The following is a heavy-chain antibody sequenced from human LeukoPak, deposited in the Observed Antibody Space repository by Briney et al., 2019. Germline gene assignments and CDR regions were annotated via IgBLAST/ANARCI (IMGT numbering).Heavy chain of an antibody. D-gene: IGHD3-22*01. CDR1: GGSMSSSNW. V-gene: IGHV4-4*02. CDR2: IYYSGST. Sequence: SETLSLTCVVFGGSMSSSNWWSWVRQPPGKGLEWIGYIYYSGSTNYNPSLKSRVTISVDTSKNQFSLKLRSVTAADTAVYYCARDGPYYYDSSGYIPDAFDIWGQGTMVTVSS. CDR3: ARDGPYYYDSSGYIPDAFDI. J-gene: IGHJ3*02.